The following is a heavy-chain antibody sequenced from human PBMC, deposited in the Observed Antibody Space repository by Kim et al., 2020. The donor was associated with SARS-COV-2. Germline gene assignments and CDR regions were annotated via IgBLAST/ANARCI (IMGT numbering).Heavy chain of an antibody. CDR1: GYTFTNYK. CDR3: ARDTTNWSFDY. Sequence: ASVKVSCKASGYTFTNYKMHWVRQAPGQGLEWMGILTPIDGATTYAQKFQGRVTLTRDTSTSTVYMELSSLGSGDTAVYYCARDTTNWSFDYWGQGTLVTVSS. V-gene: IGHV1-46*01. D-gene: IGHD1-26*01. J-gene: IGHJ4*02. CDR2: LTPIDGAT.